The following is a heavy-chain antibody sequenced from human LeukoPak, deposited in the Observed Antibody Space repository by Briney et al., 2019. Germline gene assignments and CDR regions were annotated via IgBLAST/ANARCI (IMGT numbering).Heavy chain of an antibody. Sequence: SETLSLTCTVSGGSISGNYWTWTRQPPGKGLEWLGQTHYSGKADYNPSLRSRITISVDTSKNQMFLKLTSVTAADTAFYYCARFGVYYDMDVWGQGTTVTVSS. J-gene: IGHJ6*02. CDR1: GGSISGNY. D-gene: IGHD3-16*01. CDR3: ARFGVYYDMDV. CDR2: THYSGKA. V-gene: IGHV4-59*01.